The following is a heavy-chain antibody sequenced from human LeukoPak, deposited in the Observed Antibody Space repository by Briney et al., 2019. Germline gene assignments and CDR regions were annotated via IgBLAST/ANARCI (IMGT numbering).Heavy chain of an antibody. V-gene: IGHV3-7*01. J-gene: IGHJ4*02. CDR3: AGGSGWLIDY. Sequence: GGSLRLSGAASGFIFSSYWMNWFRKPPGKGLEWVANIKQEGSEKYYVDSVKGRFTISRDNAKNSLYLQMDSLRAEDTAVYYCAGGSGWLIDYWGQGTLVTVSS. CDR2: IKQEGSEK. D-gene: IGHD6-19*01. CDR1: GFIFSSYW.